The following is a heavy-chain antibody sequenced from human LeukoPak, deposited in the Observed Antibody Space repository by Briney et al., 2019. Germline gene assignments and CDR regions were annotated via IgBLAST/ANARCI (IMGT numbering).Heavy chain of an antibody. CDR3: ARTYYYDSSGLTMFDY. V-gene: IGHV5-51*01. J-gene: IGHJ4*02. CDR2: IYPGDSDT. Sequence: GESLKISCKGSGYSFTSYWIAWVRQMPGKGLEWMGIIYPGDSDTRYSPSFQGQVTISGDKSISTAYLQWNSLKASDTAMYYCARTYYYDSSGLTMFDYWGQGTLVTVSS. D-gene: IGHD3-22*01. CDR1: GYSFTSYW.